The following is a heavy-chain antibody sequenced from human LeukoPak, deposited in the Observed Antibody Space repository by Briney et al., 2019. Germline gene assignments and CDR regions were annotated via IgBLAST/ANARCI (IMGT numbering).Heavy chain of an antibody. J-gene: IGHJ4*02. CDR3: ARPNCSGGSCLIDY. V-gene: IGHV4-39*01. D-gene: IGHD2-15*01. Sequence: NPSETLSLTCSVSGDSISTSSYFWGWIRQPPGKGLEWIGSILYSGSTYYKPSLKSRVTISVDTSKNQFSLELTSVTAADTAVYYCARPNCSGGSCLIDYWGQGTLVTVSS. CDR1: GDSISTSSYF. CDR2: ILYSGST.